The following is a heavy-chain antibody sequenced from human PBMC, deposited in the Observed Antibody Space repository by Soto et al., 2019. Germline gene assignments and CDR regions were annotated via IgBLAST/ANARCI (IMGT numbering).Heavy chain of an antibody. CDR3: ARDPPTKDSSGWYAYDY. V-gene: IGHV1-2*02. Sequence: ASVKVSCKASGYTFTGYYIHWVRQAPGRGLEWVGLINPNTGGTDYAQKLQGRVTMTRDTSISTAYMELSRLRSDDTAVYYCARDPPTKDSSGWYAYDYWGQGTLVTVSS. CDR1: GYTFTGYY. CDR2: INPNTGGT. J-gene: IGHJ4*02. D-gene: IGHD6-19*01.